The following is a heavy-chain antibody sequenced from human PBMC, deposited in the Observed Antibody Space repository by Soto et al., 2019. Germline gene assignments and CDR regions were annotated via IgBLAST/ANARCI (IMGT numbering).Heavy chain of an antibody. Sequence: ASVKVSCKASGGTFSSYAISWVLQAPGQGLEWMGGIIPIFGTANYAQKFPGRVTITADESTSTAHMELSSLRSEDTAVYYCARDGGELLLYPRAFDIWGQGTMVTVSS. J-gene: IGHJ3*02. CDR1: GGTFSSYA. V-gene: IGHV1-69*13. CDR3: ARDGGELLLYPRAFDI. D-gene: IGHD3-10*01. CDR2: IIPIFGTA.